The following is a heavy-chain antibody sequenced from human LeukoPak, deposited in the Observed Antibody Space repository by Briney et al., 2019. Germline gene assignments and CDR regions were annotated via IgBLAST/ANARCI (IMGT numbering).Heavy chain of an antibody. CDR3: ARHWAMGAFDI. V-gene: IGHV4-59*08. J-gene: IGHJ3*02. CDR2: IYYSGSS. D-gene: IGHD3-16*01. Sequence: SETLSLTCTVSGGSISSYYWSWTRQPPGKGLEWIGFIYYSGSSYYNPSPKSRVTMSVDTSKNQFSLKLSSVTAADTAVYYCARHWAMGAFDIWGQGTMVTVSS. CDR1: GGSISSYY.